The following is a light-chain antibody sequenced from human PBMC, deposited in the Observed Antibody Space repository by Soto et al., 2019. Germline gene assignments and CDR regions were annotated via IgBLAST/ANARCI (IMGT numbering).Light chain of an antibody. CDR1: QSVGSD. Sequence: MTQSPATRSVSLRERARLWCRATQSVGSDLAGYQQKPAQAPSLVIYDIVTRATGVPTRIGGSGSGTKFTLSISSMQSEDFAVYYCQQYNSWPLTFGGGTKVDNK. V-gene: IGKV3D-15*01. J-gene: IGKJ4*01. CDR2: DIV. CDR3: QQYNSWPLT.